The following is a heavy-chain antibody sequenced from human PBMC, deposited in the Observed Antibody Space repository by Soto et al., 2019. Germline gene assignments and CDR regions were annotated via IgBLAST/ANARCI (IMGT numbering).Heavy chain of an antibody. Sequence: QVQLQESGPGLVKPSQTLSLTCTVSGGSISSGGYYWSWIRQHPGKGLEWIGYIYYSGSTYYNPSLKSRVTISVDTSKNQFSLKLSSVTAADTAVYYCARGNYYDSSGYSGDIDYWGQGTLVTVSS. D-gene: IGHD3-22*01. V-gene: IGHV4-31*03. J-gene: IGHJ4*02. CDR1: GGSISSGGYY. CDR2: IYYSGST. CDR3: ARGNYYDSSGYSGDIDY.